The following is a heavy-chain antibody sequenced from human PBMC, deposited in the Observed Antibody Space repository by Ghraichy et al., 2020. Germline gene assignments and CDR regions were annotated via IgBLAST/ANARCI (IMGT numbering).Heavy chain of an antibody. J-gene: IGHJ2*01. CDR1: GISFRSHS. CDR3: ARLRTSYYYDTTDFRFFNY. V-gene: IGHV3-48*01. CDR2: ISASSLTK. D-gene: IGHD3-22*01. Sequence: GESLRLSCAASGISFRSHSLNWVRQAPGKGLEWISYISASSLTKYYADSVRGRFTISRDNAKESLFLEMNSLTAEDTAIYFCARLRTSYYYDTTDFRFFNYWGRGTLVTVSA.